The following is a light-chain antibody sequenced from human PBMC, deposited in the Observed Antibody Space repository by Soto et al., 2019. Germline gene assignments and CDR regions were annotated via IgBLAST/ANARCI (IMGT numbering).Light chain of an antibody. V-gene: IGLV7-46*01. Sequence: QAVVTQEPSLTVSPGETVTLTCGSSTGAVTSGHYSYWFQQKPGQAPRTLIYHTSNKHSWTPARFSGSLFGGKAALTLSGAQPEDEAEYYCLLFYSGPGVFGGGTKSPS. J-gene: IGLJ2*01. CDR2: HTS. CDR3: LLFYSGPGV. CDR1: TGAVTSGHY.